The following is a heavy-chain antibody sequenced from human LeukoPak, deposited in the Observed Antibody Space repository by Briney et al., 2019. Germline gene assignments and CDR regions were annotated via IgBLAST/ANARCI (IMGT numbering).Heavy chain of an antibody. CDR3: AKLRAGKEV. Sequence: SQTLSLTCAVSGGSINSYYWTWIRQPPGKRLEWIANVYNSGSTNYNPSLKSRVTISVDMFKNQFSLKLTSVTAADPAVYYCAKLRAGKEVWGQGTTVTVSS. J-gene: IGHJ6*02. D-gene: IGHD3-16*01. CDR1: GGSINSYY. CDR2: VYNSGST. V-gene: IGHV4-59*01.